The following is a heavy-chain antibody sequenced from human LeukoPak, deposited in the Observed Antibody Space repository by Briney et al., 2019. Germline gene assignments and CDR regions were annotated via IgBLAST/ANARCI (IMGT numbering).Heavy chain of an antibody. CDR1: GYTFTSYG. V-gene: IGHV1-18*01. J-gene: IGHJ4*02. CDR2: ISAYNGNT. D-gene: IGHD3-22*01. CDR3: ARCYYDSSGYFVLYFDY. Sequence: ASVKVSCKASGYTFTSYGISWVRQAPGQGLEWMGWISAYNGNTNYAQKLQGRVTMTTDTSTSTAYMELSRLSSDDTAVYYCARCYYDSSGYFVLYFDYWGQGTLVTVSS.